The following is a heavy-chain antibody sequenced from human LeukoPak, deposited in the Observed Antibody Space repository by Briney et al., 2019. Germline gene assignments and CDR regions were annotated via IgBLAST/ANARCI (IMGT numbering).Heavy chain of an antibody. CDR1: GLAFSDYW. CDR2: IKPDGGHQ. Sequence: PGGSLRLSCAASGLAFSDYWMSWVRQAPGKGLEWVANIKPDGGHQNYVDSVKGRFTISRDNAKNSLYLQMNSLRAEDTAIYYCASTFSYCGGGSCALGGKGTLVTVSS. CDR3: ASTFSYCGGGSCAL. J-gene: IGHJ4*02. D-gene: IGHD2-15*01. V-gene: IGHV3-7*01.